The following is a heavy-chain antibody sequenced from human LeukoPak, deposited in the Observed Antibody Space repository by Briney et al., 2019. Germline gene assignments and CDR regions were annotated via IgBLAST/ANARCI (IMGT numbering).Heavy chain of an antibody. J-gene: IGHJ3*02. V-gene: IGHV3-21*01. CDR1: GFTFSSYS. CDR3: AHLRIAAAGYFLDAFDI. Sequence: GGSLRLSCAASGFTFSSYSMNWVRQAPGKGLEWVSSISSSSSYIYYADSVKGRFTISRDNAKNSLYLQMNSLRAEDTAVYYCAHLRIAAAGYFLDAFDIWGQGTMVTVSS. D-gene: IGHD6-13*01. CDR2: ISSSSSYI.